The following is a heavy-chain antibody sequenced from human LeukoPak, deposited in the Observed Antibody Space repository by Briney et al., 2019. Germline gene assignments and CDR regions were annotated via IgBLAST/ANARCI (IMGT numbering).Heavy chain of an antibody. Sequence: SETLSLTCAVYDGSFSGYYWSWIRQPPGKGLEWVGEINHSGSTNYNPSLKSRVTISVDTSKNQFSLKLSSVTAADTAVYYCARLRAYYDFWSGPRSSYGMDVWGQGTTVTVSS. V-gene: IGHV4-34*01. D-gene: IGHD3-3*01. CDR1: DGSFSGYY. J-gene: IGHJ6*02. CDR2: INHSGST. CDR3: ARLRAYYDFWSGPRSSYGMDV.